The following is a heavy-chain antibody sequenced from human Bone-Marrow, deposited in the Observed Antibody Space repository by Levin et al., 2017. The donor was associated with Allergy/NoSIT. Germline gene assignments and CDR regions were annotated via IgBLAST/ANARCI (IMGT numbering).Heavy chain of an antibody. J-gene: IGHJ4*02. Sequence: GGSLRLSCAASGFTFSRYAMAWVRQAPGQGLEWVSGMSGSGGRTVYADSVKGRFIISRDNSKNIMYLQMNSLRVEDTALYYCAREDNWNYDYWGQGTLVTVSS. D-gene: IGHD1-7*01. CDR2: MSGSGGRT. CDR3: AREDNWNYDY. V-gene: IGHV3-23*01. CDR1: GFTFSRYA.